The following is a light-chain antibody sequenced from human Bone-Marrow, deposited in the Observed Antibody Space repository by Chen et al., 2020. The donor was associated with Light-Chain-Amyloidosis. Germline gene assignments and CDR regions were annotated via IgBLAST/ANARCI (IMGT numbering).Light chain of an antibody. Sequence: SYLLTQPSSVSVAPGQTATIAGGGTNIGSTSVHWYQQTPGQAPLLVVYDDSDRPSGIPERLSGSNSGNTATLTISRVEAGDEADYYCQVWDRSSDRPVFGGGTKLTVL. CDR2: DDS. J-gene: IGLJ3*02. V-gene: IGLV3-21*02. CDR3: QVWDRSSDRPV. CDR1: NIGSTS.